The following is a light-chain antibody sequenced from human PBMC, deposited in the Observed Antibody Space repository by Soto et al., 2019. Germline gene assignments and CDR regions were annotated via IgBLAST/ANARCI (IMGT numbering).Light chain of an antibody. CDR1: QTLLYRSNNKNY. Sequence: DIVMTQSPDSLAVSLGERATINCKSSQTLLYRSNNKNYLAWYQQRPGQPPKLLIYWASTRESGVPDRFSGGGSGTDFTLTINSLQAEDVAVYYCQQSYSTPPTFGGGTKVEIK. CDR2: WAS. J-gene: IGKJ4*01. V-gene: IGKV4-1*01. CDR3: QQSYSTPPT.